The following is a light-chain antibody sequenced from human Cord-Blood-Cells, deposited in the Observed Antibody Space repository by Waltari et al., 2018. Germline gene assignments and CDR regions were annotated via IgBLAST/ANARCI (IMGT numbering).Light chain of an antibody. Sequence: DIQMTQSPSSLSASVGDRVTITSRASQSISSYLNWYQQKPGKAPKLLIYPASSLQSGXXXRFSGSGSGTDFTLTISSLQPGDFATYYCQQSYSTPFTFGPGTKVDIK. CDR3: QQSYSTPFT. CDR1: QSISSY. CDR2: PAS. J-gene: IGKJ3*01. V-gene: IGKV1-39*01.